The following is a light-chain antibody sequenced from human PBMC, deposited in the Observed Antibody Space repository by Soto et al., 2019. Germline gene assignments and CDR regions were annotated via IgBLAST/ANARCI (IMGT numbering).Light chain of an antibody. CDR3: AAWDDSLNGFYV. CDR2: SKN. J-gene: IGLJ1*01. CDR1: SSNIGSNT. V-gene: IGLV1-44*01. Sequence: QSVLTQPPSASGTPGQRVTISFSGSSSNIGSNTVNWYQQLPGTAPKLLIYSKNQRPSGVPERLSGSKSGTPASLDISEHQFEDESDYYCAAWDDSLNGFYVFGTGTKVTVL.